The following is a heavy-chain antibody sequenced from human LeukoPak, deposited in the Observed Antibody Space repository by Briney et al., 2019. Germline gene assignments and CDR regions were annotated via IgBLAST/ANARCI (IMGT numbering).Heavy chain of an antibody. CDR3: ARSPEKDSSSPDLYYFDY. D-gene: IGHD6-6*01. Sequence: VASVKVSCKASGYIVTGYYMHWVRQAPGQGLEWMGWINPNSGGTKYAQKFQGRVTMTRDTSISTAYMELSRLKSDDTAVYYCARSPEKDSSSPDLYYFDYWGQGTLVTVSS. J-gene: IGHJ4*02. V-gene: IGHV1-2*02. CDR2: INPNSGGT. CDR1: GYIVTGYY.